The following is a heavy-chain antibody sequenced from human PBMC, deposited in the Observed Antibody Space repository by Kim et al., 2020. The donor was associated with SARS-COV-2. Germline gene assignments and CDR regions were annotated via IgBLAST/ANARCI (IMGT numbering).Heavy chain of an antibody. D-gene: IGHD4-17*01. Sequence: SETLSLTCAVYGGSFSGYYWCWIRQPPGTGLEWVGEINHSGSNNYNPSLKSRVTISVDTAKNQFSLKLSSVTAADTAVYYCARGGVRGDIRSWGQGTLVTVSS. J-gene: IGHJ4*02. V-gene: IGHV4-34*01. CDR3: ARGGVRGDIRS. CDR1: GGSFSGYY. CDR2: INHSGSN.